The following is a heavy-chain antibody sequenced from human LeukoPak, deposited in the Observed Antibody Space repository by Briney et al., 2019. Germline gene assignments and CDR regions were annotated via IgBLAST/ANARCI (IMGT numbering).Heavy chain of an antibody. Sequence: ASVKVSCKASGYTFTSYGITWVRQAPGQGLEWMGWISTYNGNTDYAQKLQGRVTMTTDTSTSTAYMDVRSLRSDDTAVYYCARGTLSSSLDSWGQGTLVTVSS. D-gene: IGHD6-6*01. CDR2: ISTYNGNT. V-gene: IGHV1-18*01. J-gene: IGHJ4*02. CDR3: ARGTLSSSLDS. CDR1: GYTFTSYG.